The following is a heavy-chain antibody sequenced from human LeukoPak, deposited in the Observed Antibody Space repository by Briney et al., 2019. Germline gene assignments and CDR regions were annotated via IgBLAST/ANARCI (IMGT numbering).Heavy chain of an antibody. Sequence: SETLSLTCAVYGGSFSGYYWSWIRQPPGKGLEWIGEINHSGSTNYNPSLKSRVTISVDTSKNQFSLKLSSVTAADTAVYYCARGPGPLQLGRLEAFDIWGQGTMVTVSS. J-gene: IGHJ3*02. V-gene: IGHV4-34*01. D-gene: IGHD1-1*01. CDR1: GGSFSGYY. CDR3: ARGPGPLQLGRLEAFDI. CDR2: INHSGST.